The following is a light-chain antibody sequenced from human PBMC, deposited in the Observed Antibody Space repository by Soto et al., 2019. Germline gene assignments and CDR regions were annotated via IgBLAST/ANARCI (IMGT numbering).Light chain of an antibody. CDR3: SSSTSSNTLV. CDR2: GVS. V-gene: IGLV2-14*01. Sequence: QSVLTQPASVSASPGQSITISCTGGKNDIGSSDYVSWYQQHPGKAPKLIIYGVSNRPSGTSDRFSGSKSGNTASLTISGLHADDEAYYYCSSSTSSNTLVFGGGTKVTVL. J-gene: IGLJ3*02. CDR1: KNDIGSSDY.